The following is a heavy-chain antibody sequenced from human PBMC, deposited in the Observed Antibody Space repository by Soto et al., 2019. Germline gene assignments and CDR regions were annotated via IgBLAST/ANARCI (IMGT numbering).Heavy chain of an antibody. CDR2: IYYTGTT. CDR3: ARGVIGYYGSNWYNLLDP. V-gene: IGHV4-59*01. J-gene: IGHJ5*02. CDR1: GGSISTYY. Sequence: SETLSLTCSVSGGSISTYYWSWVRQTPGKGLEWIGYIYYTGTTKYNPSLKSRVTISVDTSNHQFSLKLRSVSAADTAVYYCARGVIGYYGSNWYNLLDPWSQGTLVTVSS. D-gene: IGHD6-13*01.